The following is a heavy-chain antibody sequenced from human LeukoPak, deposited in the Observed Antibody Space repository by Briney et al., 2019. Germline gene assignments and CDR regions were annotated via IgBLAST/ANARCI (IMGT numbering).Heavy chain of an antibody. CDR3: ARDRAAGILGY. J-gene: IGHJ4*02. CDR2: IYYSGST. V-gene: IGHV4-59*01. D-gene: IGHD6-13*01. CDR1: GGSISSYY. Sequence: SETLSLTCTVSGGSISSYYWSWIRQPPGKGLEWIGYIYYSGSTNYNPSLKSRVTISVDTSKNQFSLKLSSVTAADTAVYYCARDRAAGILGYWGQATLVTVSS.